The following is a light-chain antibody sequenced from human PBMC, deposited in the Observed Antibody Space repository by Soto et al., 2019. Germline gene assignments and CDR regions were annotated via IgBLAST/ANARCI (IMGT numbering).Light chain of an antibody. CDR1: QSISSS. V-gene: IGKV3-15*01. J-gene: IGKJ5*01. CDR3: QKYNNWPPIT. CDR2: GAS. Sequence: EIVMTQSPATLSVSPGERAILSCRASQSISSSLAWYQQKPGQAPRLLIYGASTRATGIPARFSGSGSGTEFTLTISRLQSEDFAVYYCQKYNNWPPITFGQGTRLEIK.